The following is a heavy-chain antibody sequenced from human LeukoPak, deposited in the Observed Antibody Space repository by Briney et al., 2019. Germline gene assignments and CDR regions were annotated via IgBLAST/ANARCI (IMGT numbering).Heavy chain of an antibody. J-gene: IGHJ5*02. CDR3: ARLPYSDILTGSNWFDP. Sequence: TTSQTLSLTCTVSGGSIVDSDCYWSWIRQHPGKGLEWIGHIYYSGSTFYNASLKSRVTISVDTSKSQFSLKMRSVTAADTAVYYCARLPYSDILTGSNWFDPWGQGILVTVSS. D-gene: IGHD3-9*01. V-gene: IGHV4-31*03. CDR1: GGSIVDSDCY. CDR2: IYYSGST.